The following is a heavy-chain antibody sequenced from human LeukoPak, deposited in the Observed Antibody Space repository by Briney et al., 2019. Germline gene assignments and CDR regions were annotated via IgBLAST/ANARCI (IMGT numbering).Heavy chain of an antibody. CDR1: GFTFSSYA. D-gene: IGHD3-22*01. J-gene: IGHJ4*02. CDR3: AKGARITMIVVVNYDY. Sequence: GGCLRLSCAASGFTFSSYAMSWVRQAPGKGLEWVSAISGSGGSTYYADSVKGRFTISRDNSKNTLYLQMNSLRAEDTAIYYCAKGARITMIVVVNYDYWGQGTLVTVSS. CDR2: ISGSGGST. V-gene: IGHV3-23*01.